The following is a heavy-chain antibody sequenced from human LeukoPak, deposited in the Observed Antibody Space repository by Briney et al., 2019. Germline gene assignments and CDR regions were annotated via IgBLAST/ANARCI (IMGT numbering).Heavy chain of an antibody. Sequence: GGSLRLSCAASGFIFNKACINWVRQAPGKGPEWVGRIKSNNDGGTTDYASPVEGRFIISRDDSKNTIYLQMNRLIIDDTAIYYCTPVMVEDRGFWGQGTLVTVSS. J-gene: IGHJ4*02. D-gene: IGHD2-21*01. CDR3: TPVMVEDRGF. V-gene: IGHV3-15*01. CDR2: IKSNNDGGTT. CDR1: GFIFNKAC.